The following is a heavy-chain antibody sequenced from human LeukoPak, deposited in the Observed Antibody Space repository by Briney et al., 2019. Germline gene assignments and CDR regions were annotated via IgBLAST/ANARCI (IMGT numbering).Heavy chain of an antibody. CDR3: AKTTVTPPYYMDV. CDR2: ISSSGTSR. Sequence: GGSLRLSCSVSGFTFRSYEMNWIRQAPGTGLEWLSYISSSGTSREYADSVKGRFTISRDNAKKSLYLQMNSLRAEDTAVYYCAKTTVTPPYYMDVWGKGTTVTVSS. CDR1: GFTFRSYE. V-gene: IGHV3-48*03. J-gene: IGHJ6*03. D-gene: IGHD4-11*01.